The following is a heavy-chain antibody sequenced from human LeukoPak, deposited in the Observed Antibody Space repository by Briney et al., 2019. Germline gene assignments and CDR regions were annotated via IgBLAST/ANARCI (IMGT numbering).Heavy chain of an antibody. J-gene: IGHJ4*02. CDR2: INAGNGNT. D-gene: IGHD2-15*01. Sequence: GASVKVSCKASGYTFTSYALHWVRQAPGQRLEWMGWINAGNGNTEYSQKFQGRVTITRDTSASTAYMELRSLRSDDTAVYYCARVFSGARLVVEQYYFDYWGQGTLVTVSS. CDR3: ARVFSGARLVVEQYYFDY. V-gene: IGHV1-3*01. CDR1: GYTFTSYA.